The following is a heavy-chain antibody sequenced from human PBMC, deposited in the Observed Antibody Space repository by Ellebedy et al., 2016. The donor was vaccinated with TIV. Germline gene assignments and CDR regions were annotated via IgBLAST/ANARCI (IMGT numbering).Heavy chain of an antibody. Sequence: PGGSLRLSCKVSGPFFTGHYIGWVRQMPGKGLEWMGIIYLHDSDTRYSPSFQGQVTISADKSIKTAYLQWTSLKASDTAVYYCARQTSYYDSRGYFLTWGQGTTVTVSS. CDR3: ARQTSYYDSRGYFLT. J-gene: IGHJ6*02. CDR2: IYLHDSDT. D-gene: IGHD3-22*01. CDR1: GPFFTGHY. V-gene: IGHV5-51*01.